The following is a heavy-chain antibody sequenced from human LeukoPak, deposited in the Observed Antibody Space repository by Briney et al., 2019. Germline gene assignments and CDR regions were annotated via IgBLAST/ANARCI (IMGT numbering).Heavy chain of an antibody. CDR2: IIPIFGTA. V-gene: IGHV1-69*01. D-gene: IGHD1/OR15-1a*01. CDR3: ARAAKGESPNVGNNYMDV. Sequence: GSSVKVSCKASGGTFSSYAISWVRQDPGQGLEWMGGIIPIFGTANYAQKFQGRVTITADESTSTAYMELSSLRSEDTAVYYCARAAKGESPNVGNNYMDVWGKGTTVTVSS. CDR1: GGTFSSYA. J-gene: IGHJ6*03.